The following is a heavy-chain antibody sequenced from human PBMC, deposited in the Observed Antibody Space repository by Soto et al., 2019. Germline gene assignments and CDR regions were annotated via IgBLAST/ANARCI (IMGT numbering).Heavy chain of an antibody. Sequence: GASVKVSCKASGYTFTSYGISWVRQAPGQGLEWKGWISAYNGNKNYAQKLQGRVTMTTDTSTSTAYMELRSLRSDDTAVYYCARDGGDIVVVVAATNYYYYYMDVWGKGTTVTVSS. CDR1: GYTFTSYG. CDR3: ARDGGDIVVVVAATNYYYYYMDV. V-gene: IGHV1-18*01. D-gene: IGHD2-15*01. J-gene: IGHJ6*03. CDR2: ISAYNGNK.